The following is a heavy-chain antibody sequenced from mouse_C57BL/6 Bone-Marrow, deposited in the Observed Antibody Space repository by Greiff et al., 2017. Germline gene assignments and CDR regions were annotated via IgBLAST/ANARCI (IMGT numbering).Heavy chain of an antibody. Sequence: VKQRPGQGLEWIGMIHPNSGSTNYNEKFKSKATLTVDKSSSTAYMQLSSLTSEDSAVYYCARGVLRAYWGQGTLVTVSA. CDR3: ARGVLRAY. V-gene: IGHV1-64*01. J-gene: IGHJ3*01. D-gene: IGHD1-1*01. CDR2: IHPNSGST.